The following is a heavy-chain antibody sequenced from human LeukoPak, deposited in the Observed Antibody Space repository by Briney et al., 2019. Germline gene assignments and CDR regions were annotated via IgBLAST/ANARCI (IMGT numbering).Heavy chain of an antibody. V-gene: IGHV1-69*13. Sequence: ASVKVSCKASGGTFSNYAISWVRQAPGQGLEWMGGIIPIFATANYAQKFQGRVTITADESTSTAYMELSSLRSEDTAVYYCARGDSAYDLFGHIDYWGQGTLVTVSS. CDR2: IIPIFATA. CDR1: GGTFSNYA. D-gene: IGHD5-12*01. CDR3: ARGDSAYDLFGHIDY. J-gene: IGHJ4*02.